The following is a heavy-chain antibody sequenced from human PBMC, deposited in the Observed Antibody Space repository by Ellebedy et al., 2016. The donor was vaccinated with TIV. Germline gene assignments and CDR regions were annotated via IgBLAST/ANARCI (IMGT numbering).Heavy chain of an antibody. D-gene: IGHD6-19*01. CDR1: GFTFSNYW. J-gene: IGHJ4*02. CDR2: MNQDGSEN. Sequence: GESLKISCVASGFTFSNYWMIWVRQAPGKGLGWVANMNQDGSENYSVEGRFTISRDNAENSVYLQMDHLRADDTAVYYCVKGGWDYWGQGTLVTVSS. V-gene: IGHV3-7*03. CDR3: VKGGWDY.